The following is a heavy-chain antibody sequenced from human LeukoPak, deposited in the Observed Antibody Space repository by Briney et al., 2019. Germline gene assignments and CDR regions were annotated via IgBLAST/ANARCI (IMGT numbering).Heavy chain of an antibody. CDR1: GYTFTSYA. CDR2: INTNTGNP. CDR3: ARGDSSSWYAHYYGMDV. Sequence: ASVKVSCKASGYTFTSYAMNWVRQAPGQGLEWMGWINTNTGNPTYAQGFTGRFVFSLDTSVSTAYLQISSLKAEDTAVYYCARGDSSSWYAHYYGMDVWGQGTTVTVSS. D-gene: IGHD6-13*01. J-gene: IGHJ6*02. V-gene: IGHV7-4-1*02.